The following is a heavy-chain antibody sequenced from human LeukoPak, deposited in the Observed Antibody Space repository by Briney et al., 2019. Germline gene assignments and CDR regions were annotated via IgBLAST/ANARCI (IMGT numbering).Heavy chain of an antibody. CDR3: ARDSCSGGSCYYVY. CDR2: INPNNGGT. D-gene: IGHD2-15*01. V-gene: IGHV1-2*06. Sequence: ASVKVSCKASGYTFTGYYMHWVRQAPGQGLEWMGRINPNNGGTNYAQKFQGRVTMTRDTSISTAYMELSRLRSDDTAVYYCARDSCSGGSCYYVYWGQGTLVTVSS. J-gene: IGHJ4*02. CDR1: GYTFTGYY.